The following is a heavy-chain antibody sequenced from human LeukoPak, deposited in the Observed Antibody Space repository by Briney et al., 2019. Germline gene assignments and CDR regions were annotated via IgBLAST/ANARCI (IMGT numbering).Heavy chain of an antibody. CDR1: GFTVRSNA. Sequence: PGGSLRLSCAASGFTVRSNAMRWVRQAPGKGPEWVSVIYSGGDTYYTDSVKGQCTISRDISKNTLYLQMNSLRAEDTAFYYCARSPQASPNDYWGQGTLVTVSS. CDR2: IYSGGDT. CDR3: ARSPQASPNDY. V-gene: IGHV3-53*01. J-gene: IGHJ4*02.